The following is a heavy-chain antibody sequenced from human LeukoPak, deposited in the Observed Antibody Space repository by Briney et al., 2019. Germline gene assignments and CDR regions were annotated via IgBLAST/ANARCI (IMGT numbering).Heavy chain of an antibody. J-gene: IGHJ4*02. CDR3: ARHKLLWFGELLAH. D-gene: IGHD3-10*01. CDR2: IYYSGST. Sequence: SETLSLTCTVSGGSISSSIYYRGWIRQPPGKGLEWIGSIYYSGSTYYNPSLKSRVTISVDTSKNQFSLKLSSVTAADTAVYYCARHKLLWFGELLAHWGQGTLVTVSS. CDR1: GGSISSSIYY. V-gene: IGHV4-39*01.